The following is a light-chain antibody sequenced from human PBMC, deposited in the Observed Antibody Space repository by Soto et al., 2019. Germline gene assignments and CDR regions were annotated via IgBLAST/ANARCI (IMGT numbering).Light chain of an antibody. CDR3: SSYTSSNTLV. CDR2: DVS. J-gene: IGLJ1*01. V-gene: IGLV2-14*01. CDR1: SSDVGGYNC. Sequence: QSALTQPASVSGSPGQSITISCTGTSSDVGGYNCVSWYQQHPGKAPKFMIYDVSNRPSGVSNRFSGSKSGNTASLTISGLQADDEADYYCSSYTSSNTLVFGTGTKVTVL.